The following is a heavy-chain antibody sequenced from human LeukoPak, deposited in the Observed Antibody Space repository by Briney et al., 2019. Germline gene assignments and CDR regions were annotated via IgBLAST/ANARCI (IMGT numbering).Heavy chain of an antibody. D-gene: IGHD5-24*01. CDR3: ARYNRDGYDAMGAHDF. CDR2: IYPADSDI. J-gene: IGHJ4*02. Sequence: GESLKISCKGSGYSFTSYWIGWVRQMPGKGLEWMGIIYPADSDIRYSPSFQGQVTISADRSTSTAYLQWSSLKSSDSAMYYCARYNRDGYDAMGAHDFWGQGTLVTVSS. CDR1: GYSFTSYW. V-gene: IGHV5-51*01.